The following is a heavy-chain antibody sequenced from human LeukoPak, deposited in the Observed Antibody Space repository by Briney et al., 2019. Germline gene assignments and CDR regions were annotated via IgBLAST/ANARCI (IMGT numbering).Heavy chain of an antibody. CDR2: IKQDGNEK. CDR3: ARDLGSGWFDP. CDR1: GFTFSSYW. Sequence: GGSLRLSCATSGFTFSSYWMTWVRQAPGKGLEWVAKIKQDGNEKCYVDSVKGRFTISRDNAKNPLYLQMNSLRIEDTAVYYCARDLGSGWFDPWGQGTLVTVSS. V-gene: IGHV3-7*01. D-gene: IGHD2-2*03. J-gene: IGHJ5*02.